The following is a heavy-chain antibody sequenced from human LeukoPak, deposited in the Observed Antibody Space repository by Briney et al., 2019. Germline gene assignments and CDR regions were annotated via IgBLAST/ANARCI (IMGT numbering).Heavy chain of an antibody. CDR3: ARALYYDSSGLPAAYFQH. Sequence: SETLSLTCTVSGGSISSSSYYWGWIRQPPGKGLEWIGSIYYSGSTYYNPSLKSRVTISADTSKNQFSLKLSSVTAADTAVYYCARALYYDSSGLPAAYFQHWGQGTLVTVSS. CDR2: IYYSGST. CDR1: GGSISSSSYY. V-gene: IGHV4-39*01. D-gene: IGHD3-22*01. J-gene: IGHJ1*01.